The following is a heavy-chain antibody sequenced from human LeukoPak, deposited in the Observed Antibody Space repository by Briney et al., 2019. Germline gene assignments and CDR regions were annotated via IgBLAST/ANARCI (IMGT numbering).Heavy chain of an antibody. CDR1: GYTFIDYY. J-gene: IGHJ4*02. CDR2: ISPNSGGT. CDR3: ARGGGRYSVDY. Sequence: GASVKVSCKASGYTFIDYYMHWVRQAPGQGLEWIGWISPNSGGTKYVQKFQGRVTMTRDTSITIAYMELSGLSFDDTAVYYCARGGGRYSVDYWGQGTLVIVSS. D-gene: IGHD1-26*01. V-gene: IGHV1-2*02.